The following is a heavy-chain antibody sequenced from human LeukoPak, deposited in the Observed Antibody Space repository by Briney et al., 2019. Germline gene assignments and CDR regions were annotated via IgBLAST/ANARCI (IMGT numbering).Heavy chain of an antibody. Sequence: GGSLRLSCAASGFTFSSYGMTWVRQAPGKGLEWGSAISGSGGSTYYADSVKGRFTISRDDSKNTLYLQMNSLRAEDTAVYYCAKDPRGVRGFLSWFDPWGQGTLVTVSS. D-gene: IGHD3-10*01. J-gene: IGHJ5*02. CDR3: AKDPRGVRGFLSWFDP. CDR1: GFTFSSYG. V-gene: IGHV3-23*01. CDR2: ISGSGGST.